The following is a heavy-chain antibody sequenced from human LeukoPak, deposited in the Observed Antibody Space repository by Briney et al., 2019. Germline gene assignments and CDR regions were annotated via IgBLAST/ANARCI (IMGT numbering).Heavy chain of an antibody. V-gene: IGHV6-1*01. CDR2: TYYRSKWYN. CDR1: GDSVSSYSAA. J-gene: IGHJ6*02. CDR3: ARDRLYGAVAGYYYYYGMDV. D-gene: IGHD6-19*01. Sequence: SQTLSLTCAISGDSVSSYSAAWNWIRQSPSRGLEWLGRTYYRSKWYNDYAVSVKSRITINPDTSKNQFSLQLNSVTPEDTAVYYCARDRLYGAVAGYYYYYGMDVWGQGTTVTVSS.